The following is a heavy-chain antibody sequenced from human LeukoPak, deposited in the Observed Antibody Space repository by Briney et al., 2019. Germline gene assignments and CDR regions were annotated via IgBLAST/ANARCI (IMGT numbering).Heavy chain of an antibody. J-gene: IGHJ3*02. D-gene: IGHD2-2*01. CDR2: IKQDGSEK. V-gene: IGHV3-7*01. CDR1: GFTFSSYW. Sequence: GGSLRLSCAAPGFTFSSYWMSWVRQAPGKGLEWVANIKQDGSEKYYVDSVKGQFTISRDNAKNSLYLQMNSLRAEDTAVYYCARDYPATADASDIWGQGTMVTVSS. CDR3: ARDYPATADASDI.